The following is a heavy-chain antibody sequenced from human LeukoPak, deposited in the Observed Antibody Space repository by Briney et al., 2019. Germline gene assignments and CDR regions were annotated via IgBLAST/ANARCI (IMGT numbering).Heavy chain of an antibody. V-gene: IGHV3-30*18. Sequence: GGSLRLSCAASGFTFSSYGMHWVRQAPGKGLEWVAVISYDGSNKYYADSVKGRFTISRDNSKNTLYLQMNSLRAEDTAVYYCAKGTTMVRGVIFWGQGTLVTVSS. J-gene: IGHJ4*02. CDR2: ISYDGSNK. CDR1: GFTFSSYG. D-gene: IGHD3-10*01. CDR3: AKGTTMVRGVIF.